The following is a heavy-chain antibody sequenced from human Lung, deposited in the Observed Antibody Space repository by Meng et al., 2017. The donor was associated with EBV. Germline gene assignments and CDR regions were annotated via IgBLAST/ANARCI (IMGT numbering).Heavy chain of an antibody. CDR3: SRDLVGSDDV. CDR2: TNENGGIT. V-gene: IGHV3-74*01. Sequence: EVQLVESGGGLVQAGGSLRLSCAASGFRFSRYWMNWVRQVPGKGLVWVSRTNENGGITNYADSVKGRFTISRDNTKNTLYFQMNSLRVEDTAVYFCSRDLVGSDDVWGQGTLVTVSS. D-gene: IGHD5-24*01. CDR1: GFRFSRYW. J-gene: IGHJ4*02.